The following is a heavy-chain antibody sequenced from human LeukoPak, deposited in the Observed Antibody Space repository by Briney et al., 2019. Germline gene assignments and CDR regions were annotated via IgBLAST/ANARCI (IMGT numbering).Heavy chain of an antibody. D-gene: IGHD4/OR15-4a*01. CDR1: GFTFSSYW. CDR2: IKQDGSEK. Sequence: TGGSLRLSCAASGFTFSSYWMSWVRQAPGKGLEWVANIKQDGSEKYYVDSVKGRFTISRDNAKNSLYLQMNSLRAEDTAVYYCAREVPTYYYYGMDVWGQGTTVTVSS. V-gene: IGHV3-7*01. J-gene: IGHJ6*02. CDR3: AREVPTYYYYGMDV.